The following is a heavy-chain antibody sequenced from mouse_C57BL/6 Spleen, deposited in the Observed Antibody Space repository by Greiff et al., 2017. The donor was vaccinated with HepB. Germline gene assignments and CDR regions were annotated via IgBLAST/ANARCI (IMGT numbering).Heavy chain of an antibody. CDR2: IRSKSNNYAT. CDR1: GFSFNTYA. Sequence: EVQRVESGGGLVQPKGSLKLSCAASGFSFNTYAMNWVRQAPGKGLEWVARIRSKSNNYATYYADSVKDRFTISRDDSESMLYLQMNNLKTEDTAMYYCVRQSVYYSNYAFDYWGQGTTLTVSS. D-gene: IGHD2-5*01. V-gene: IGHV10-1*01. CDR3: VRQSVYYSNYAFDY. J-gene: IGHJ2*01.